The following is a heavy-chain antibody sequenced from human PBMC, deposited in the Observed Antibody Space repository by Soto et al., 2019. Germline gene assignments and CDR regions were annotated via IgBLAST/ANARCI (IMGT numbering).Heavy chain of an antibody. D-gene: IGHD2-2*01. Sequence: SGPTLVKPTQTLTLTCTFSGFSLSTSGVGVGWIRQPPGKALEWLALIYWDDDKRYSPSLKSRLTITKDTSKNQVVLTMTNMDPVDTATYYCAHSGDVVVPAAMTTFDYWGQGTLVTVSS. CDR1: GFSLSTSGVG. CDR2: IYWDDDK. V-gene: IGHV2-5*02. CDR3: AHSGDVVVPAAMTTFDY. J-gene: IGHJ4*02.